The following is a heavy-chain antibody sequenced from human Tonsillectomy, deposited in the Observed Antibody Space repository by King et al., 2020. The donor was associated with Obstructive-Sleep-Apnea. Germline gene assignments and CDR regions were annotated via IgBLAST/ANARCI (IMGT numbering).Heavy chain of an antibody. Sequence: QLQESGPGLVKPSETLSLTCSVSCGSMRSVYWSWIRQAAGTVLECIGRIYSRVSTNYNPSLKRRVTLSVDTSNNQISLKLSSVTAADTAVYYCAREESAYYGAGPMDVWGQGTTVTVSS. D-gene: IGHD3-10*01. J-gene: IGHJ6*02. CDR3: AREESAYYGAGPMDV. CDR2: IYSRVST. CDR1: CGSMRSVY. V-gene: IGHV4-4*07.